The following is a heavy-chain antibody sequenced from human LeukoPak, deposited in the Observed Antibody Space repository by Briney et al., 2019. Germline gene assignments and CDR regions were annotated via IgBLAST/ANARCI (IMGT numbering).Heavy chain of an antibody. J-gene: IGHJ4*02. D-gene: IGHD3-9*01. Sequence: GRCLRLACAASGFTFSSYAIDWVRQAPGKVREWVAIISYDGTNKLYADSVRGRFTISRDNSKNPLYLQMNSLKAEDTAVYYCARDFGWLSGFDNWGQGTLVTVSS. V-gene: IGHV3-30-3*01. CDR1: GFTFSSYA. CDR3: ARDFGWLSGFDN. CDR2: ISYDGTNK.